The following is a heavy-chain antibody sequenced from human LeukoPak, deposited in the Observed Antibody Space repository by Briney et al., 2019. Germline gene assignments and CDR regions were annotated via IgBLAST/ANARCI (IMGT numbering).Heavy chain of an antibody. V-gene: IGHV3-74*01. D-gene: IGHD3-10*01. J-gene: IGHJ4*02. Sequence: GGSLRLSCAASRFSFSNYWMHWVRQAPGKGLVWVSRVKSDGSNPSYADSVKGRFTISRDNAENMLYLQMNTLGAEDTAVYYCARDIVSGSGSLDYWSQGTLVTVSS. CDR2: VKSDGSNP. CDR3: ARDIVSGSGSLDY. CDR1: RFSFSNYW.